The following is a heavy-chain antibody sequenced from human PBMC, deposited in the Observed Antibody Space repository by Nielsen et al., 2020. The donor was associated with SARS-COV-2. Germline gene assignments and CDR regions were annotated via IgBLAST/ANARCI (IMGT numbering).Heavy chain of an antibody. D-gene: IGHD5-12*01. CDR2: IYFSGRT. CDR1: GGSISSGGYY. J-gene: IGHJ6*02. CDR3: ARESSGYDHYNYGMDV. Sequence: SETLSLTCTVSGGSISSGGYYWSSIRHHPGKGLEWIGYIYFSGRTCYNPSLKSRVTISVDTSKNQFSLSLRSVTAADTAVYYCARESSGYDHYNYGMDVWGQGTTVTVSS. V-gene: IGHV4-31*03.